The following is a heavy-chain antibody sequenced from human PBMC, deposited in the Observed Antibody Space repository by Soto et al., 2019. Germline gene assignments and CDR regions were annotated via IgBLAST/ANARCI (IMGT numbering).Heavy chain of an antibody. J-gene: IGHJ4*02. CDR3: ARAARPRGDYDFWSGYASTIDY. D-gene: IGHD3-3*01. CDR1: GGSVSSGSYY. Sequence: SETLSLTCTVSGGSVSSGSYYWRWIRQPPGKGLEWIGYIYYSGSTNYNPSLKSRVTISVDTSKNQFSLKLSSVTAADTAVYYCARAARPRGDYDFWSGYASTIDYWGQGTLVTVSS. V-gene: IGHV4-61*01. CDR2: IYYSGST.